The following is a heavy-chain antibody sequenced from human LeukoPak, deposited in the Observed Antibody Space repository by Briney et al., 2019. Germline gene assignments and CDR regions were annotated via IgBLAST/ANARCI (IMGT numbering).Heavy chain of an antibody. CDR3: ARDYRARVGRHSDLGGECDY. D-gene: IGHD1-26*01. J-gene: IGHJ4*02. V-gene: IGHV1-18*01. CDR1: GYTFTSYG. CDR2: ISAYNGDT. Sequence: ASVMVSCKASGYTFTSYGFSWVRQAPGQGLEWMGWISAYNGDTKYAQRYQGRVTLTTDTSTGTSYMELRSLRYDDTAVYYCARDYRARVGRHSDLGGECDYWGQGTLVTVSS.